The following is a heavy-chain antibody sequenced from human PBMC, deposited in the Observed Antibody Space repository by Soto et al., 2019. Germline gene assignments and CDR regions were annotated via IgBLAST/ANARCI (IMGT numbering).Heavy chain of an antibody. V-gene: IGHV3-7*05. Sequence: EVQLVESGGGLVQPGGSLRLSGLASEFTFNTYWMNWVRQAPGRGLEWVANIKEDGSEKNYVDSVKARFTFSRDNAKNSLYLQMNSLRGEDTAVYFCARDWGTPGRGSAVGYYYHYGMDVWGQGTTVTVSS. CDR1: EFTFNTYW. D-gene: IGHD6-19*01. J-gene: IGHJ6*02. CDR3: ARDWGTPGRGSAVGYYYHYGMDV. CDR2: IKEDGSEK.